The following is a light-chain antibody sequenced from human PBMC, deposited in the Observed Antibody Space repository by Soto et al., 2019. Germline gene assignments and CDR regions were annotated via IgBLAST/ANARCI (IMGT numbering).Light chain of an antibody. J-gene: IGLJ1*01. Sequence: QSVLTQPASVSGSPGQSITISCTGTSRDVGGYNYDSWYQQHPGKATKLMIYDVSNRPSGISNRFSGSKSGNTASLTISGLQAEDEADYYCSSYTGSSTYVFGTGTKVTVL. V-gene: IGLV2-14*01. CDR2: DVS. CDR1: SRDVGGYNY. CDR3: SSYTGSSTYV.